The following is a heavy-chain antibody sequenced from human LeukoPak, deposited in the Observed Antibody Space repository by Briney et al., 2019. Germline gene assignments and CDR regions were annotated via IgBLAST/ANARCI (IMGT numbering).Heavy chain of an antibody. Sequence: KPSETLSLTRTVHGDSISTNYWSWLRQPAGKGQERFWRIYSWGTTNYNPSLKSRLAMSVDTSKNQFSLKLTAVTAADTGVYFCARDPVGYYSDSRVYYYGMDLWGRGTTVTVSS. D-gene: IGHD3-22*01. J-gene: IGHJ6*02. CDR1: GDSISTNY. CDR3: ARDPVGYYSDSRVYYYGMDL. V-gene: IGHV4-4*07. CDR2: IYSWGTT.